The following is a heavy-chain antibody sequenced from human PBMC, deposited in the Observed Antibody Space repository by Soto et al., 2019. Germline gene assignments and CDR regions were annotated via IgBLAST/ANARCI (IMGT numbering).Heavy chain of an antibody. V-gene: IGHV3-53*01. D-gene: IGHD5-18*01. CDR2: IYRGGGT. J-gene: IGHJ3*02. CDR3: ARRDDSETFDI. CDR1: GLSVTANY. Sequence: EVQPVESGGGLIQPGGSLRLICAASGLSVTANYMTWVRQAPGKGLEWLSIIYRGGGTYYADSLKGRAIISRDGSRNMVFLQMNSLTAEDAGVYYCARRDDSETFDIWGRGTVVNVSS.